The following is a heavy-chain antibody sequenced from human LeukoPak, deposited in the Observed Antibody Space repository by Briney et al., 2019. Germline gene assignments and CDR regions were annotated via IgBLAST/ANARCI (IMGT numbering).Heavy chain of an antibody. J-gene: IGHJ4*02. D-gene: IGHD3-10*01. Sequence: GGSLRLSCAASGFTFDDYAMHWVRQAPGKGLEWVSGISWNSGSIGYADSVKGRFTISRDNAKNSLYLQMNSLRAGDTALYYCAKAGDYGSGSLRNGFDYWGQGTLVTVSS. CDR2: ISWNSGSI. V-gene: IGHV3-9*01. CDR1: GFTFDDYA. CDR3: AKAGDYGSGSLRNGFDY.